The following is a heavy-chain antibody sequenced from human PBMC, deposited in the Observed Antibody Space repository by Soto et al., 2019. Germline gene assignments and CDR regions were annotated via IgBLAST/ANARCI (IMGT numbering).Heavy chain of an antibody. CDR1: GFSLSTTGVG. V-gene: IGHV2-5*02. Sequence: QITLKESGPTVVKPTQTLTLTCTFSGFSLSTTGVGVGWIRQPPGKALEWLALFYWDDTKRYSPSLKTRLTITKDTSKKQVVLTMTNMDPVDTATYYCVHRHYNLGKYGMDVWGQGTTVTVSS. CDR3: VHRHYNLGKYGMDV. CDR2: FYWDDTK. D-gene: IGHD1-1*01. J-gene: IGHJ6*02.